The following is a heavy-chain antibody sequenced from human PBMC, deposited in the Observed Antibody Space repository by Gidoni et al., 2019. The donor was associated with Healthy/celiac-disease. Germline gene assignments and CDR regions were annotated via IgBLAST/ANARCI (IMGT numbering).Heavy chain of an antibody. CDR1: GGSFSGYY. CDR2: INHSGST. CDR3: ARDPRGYSYGYYYYYGMDV. J-gene: IGHJ6*02. D-gene: IGHD5-18*01. V-gene: IGHV4-34*01. Sequence: QVQLQQWGAGLLKPSETLSLTCAVYGGSFSGYYWSWIRQPPGKGLEWIGEINHSGSTNYNPSLKSRVTISVDTSKNQFSLKLSSVTAADTAVYYCARDPRGYSYGYYYYYGMDVWGQGTTVTVSS.